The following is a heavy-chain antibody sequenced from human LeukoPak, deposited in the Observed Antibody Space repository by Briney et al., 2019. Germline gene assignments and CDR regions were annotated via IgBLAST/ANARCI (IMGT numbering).Heavy chain of an antibody. J-gene: IGHJ6*02. V-gene: IGHV4-39*01. CDR3: ARTPITIFPYYYGMDV. Sequence: NASETLSLTCTVFGGSISSSSYYWGWIRQPPGKWLEWIGSIYYSGSTYYNPSLKSRVTISVDRSTNQFSLKLSSVTAADTAVYYCARTPITIFPYYYGMDVWGQGTTVTGSS. D-gene: IGHD3-3*01. CDR1: GGSISSSSYY. CDR2: IYYSGST.